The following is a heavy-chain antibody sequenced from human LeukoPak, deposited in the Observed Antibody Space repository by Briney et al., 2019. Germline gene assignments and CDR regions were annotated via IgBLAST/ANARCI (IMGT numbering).Heavy chain of an antibody. J-gene: IGHJ3*02. V-gene: IGHV3-21*01. D-gene: IGHD2-15*01. CDR1: GFTFSSYS. CDR2: ISSSSSYI. CDR3: ARDCSGGSCYFELRAFDI. Sequence: GGSLRLSCAASGFTFSSYSMNWVRQAPGKGLEWVSSISSSSSYIYYADSVKGRFTISRDNAKNSLYLQMNSLRAEDTAVYYCARDCSGGSCYFELRAFDIWGQGTMVTVSS.